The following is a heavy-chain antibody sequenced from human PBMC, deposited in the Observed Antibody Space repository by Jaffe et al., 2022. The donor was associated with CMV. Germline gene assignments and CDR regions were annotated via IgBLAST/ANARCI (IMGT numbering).Heavy chain of an antibody. Sequence: QVQLVESGGGVVQPGRSLRLSCAASGFTFSSYGMHWVRQAPGKGLEWVAVIWYDGSNKYYADSVKGRFTISRDNSKNTLYLQMNSLRAEDTAVYYCARGGYSYGYLLEQPPTSYYYYGMDVWGQGTTVTVSS. CDR3: ARGGYSYGYLLEQPPTSYYYYGMDV. D-gene: IGHD5-18*01. V-gene: IGHV3-33*01. CDR2: IWYDGSNK. CDR1: GFTFSSYG. J-gene: IGHJ6*02.